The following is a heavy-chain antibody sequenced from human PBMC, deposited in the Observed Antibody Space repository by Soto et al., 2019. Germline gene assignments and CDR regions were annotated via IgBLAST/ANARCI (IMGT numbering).Heavy chain of an antibody. CDR2: ISSSSSTI. CDR3: ARGEFRIATRRDFDY. D-gene: IGHD6-6*01. CDR1: GFTFSSYS. V-gene: IGHV3-48*04. J-gene: IGHJ4*02. Sequence: GGSLRLSCAASGFTFSSYSMNWVRQAPGKGLEWVSYISSSSSTIYYADSVKGRFTISRDNAKNSLYLQMNSLRAEDTAVYYCARGEFRIATRRDFDYWGQGTLVTVSS.